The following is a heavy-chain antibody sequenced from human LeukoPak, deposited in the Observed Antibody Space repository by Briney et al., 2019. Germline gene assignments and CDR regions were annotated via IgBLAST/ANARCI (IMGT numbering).Heavy chain of an antibody. J-gene: IGHJ4*02. CDR2: ISGSGGST. V-gene: IGHV3-23*01. Sequence: GGTLRLSCAASGFTFSSYGMGWVRQAPGKGLEWVSVISGSGGSTYYADSVKGRFTISRDNAKNSLYLQMNSLRAEDTALYYCARPFGQLSSSYFDYWGQGTLVTVSS. D-gene: IGHD3-10*01. CDR1: GFTFSSYG. CDR3: ARPFGQLSSSYFDY.